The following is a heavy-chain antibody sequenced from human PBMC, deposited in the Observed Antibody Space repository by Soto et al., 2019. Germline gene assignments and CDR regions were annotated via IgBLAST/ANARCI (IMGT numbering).Heavy chain of an antibody. CDR3: ARDLDGLHDDTSGPFPRPG. D-gene: IGHD3-22*01. CDR1: GGSISSDDYY. V-gene: IGHV4-30-4*01. Sequence: SETLSLTCTVSGGSISSDDYYWSWIRQAPGRGLEWIGYIHSSGSICYNPSLKSRATMSIDTAGNQFSLKVSSVTVADTAVYYCARDLDGLHDDTSGPFPRPGWGQGTLVTVSS. J-gene: IGHJ1*01. CDR2: IHSSGSI.